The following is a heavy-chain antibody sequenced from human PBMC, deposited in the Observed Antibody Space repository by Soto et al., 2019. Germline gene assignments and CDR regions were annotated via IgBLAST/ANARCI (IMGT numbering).Heavy chain of an antibody. Sequence: PGGSLRLSCAASGFTFSSYEMNWVRQAPGKGLEWVSYISSSGSTIYYADSVKGRFTISRDNAKNSLYLQMNSLRAEDTAVYYCARGGIMITFRGMDVWGQGTTVTVSS. CDR1: GFTFSSYE. CDR3: ARGGIMITFRGMDV. J-gene: IGHJ6*02. D-gene: IGHD3-16*01. CDR2: ISSSGSTI. V-gene: IGHV3-48*03.